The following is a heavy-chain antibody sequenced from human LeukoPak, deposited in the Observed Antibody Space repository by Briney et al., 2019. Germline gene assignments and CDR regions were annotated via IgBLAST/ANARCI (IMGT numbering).Heavy chain of an antibody. CDR1: GFTVSSNY. J-gene: IGHJ6*02. D-gene: IGHD2-2*01. CDR3: ARERVVPAANYYYGMDV. Sequence: PGGSLRLSCAASGFTVSSNYMSWVRQAPGKGLEWVSVIYSGGSTYYAGSVKGRFTISRDNSKNTLYLQMNSLRAEDTAVYYCARERVVPAANYYYGMDVWGQGTTVTVSS. V-gene: IGHV3-53*01. CDR2: IYSGGST.